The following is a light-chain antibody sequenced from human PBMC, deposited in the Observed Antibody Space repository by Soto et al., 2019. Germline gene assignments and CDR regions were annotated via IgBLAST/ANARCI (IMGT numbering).Light chain of an antibody. J-gene: IGKJ5*01. Sequence: EFVLTQSPGTLSLSPGERATLSCSAIQSVSSSYLAWYQQKPGQAPRLLIYDASNRATGIPARFSGSGSGTDFTLTISSLEPEDFAVYYCQKRSNWPINFGQGTRLEIK. V-gene: IGKV3-11*01. CDR3: QKRSNWPIN. CDR1: QSVSSSY. CDR2: DAS.